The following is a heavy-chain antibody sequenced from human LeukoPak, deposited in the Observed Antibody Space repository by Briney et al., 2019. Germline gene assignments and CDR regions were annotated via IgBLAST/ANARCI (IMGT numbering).Heavy chain of an antibody. CDR2: INHSGST. CDR1: GGSFSGYY. CDR3: AAVVPAVMGYFDY. V-gene: IGHV4-34*01. J-gene: IGHJ4*02. Sequence: PSETLSLTCAVYGGSFSGYYWSWIRQPPGKGLEWIGEINHSGSTNYNPSLKSRVTISVDTSKKQFSLKLSSVTAADTAVYYCAAVVPAVMGYFDYWGQGTLVTVSS. D-gene: IGHD2-2*01.